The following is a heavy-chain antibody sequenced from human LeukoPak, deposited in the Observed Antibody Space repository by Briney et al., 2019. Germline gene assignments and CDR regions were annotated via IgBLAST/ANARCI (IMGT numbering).Heavy chain of an antibody. Sequence: PSETLSLTCAVYGGSFSGYYWSWIRQSPGKGLEWIGEINHSGSTYYNPSLKSRVTISLDTSRNQFSLKLNSVTAADTAVYYCAKSNGYGLVDIWGQGTMVTVSS. CDR2: INHSGST. J-gene: IGHJ3*02. CDR3: AKSNGYGLVDI. V-gene: IGHV4-34*01. CDR1: GGSFSGYY. D-gene: IGHD3-10*01.